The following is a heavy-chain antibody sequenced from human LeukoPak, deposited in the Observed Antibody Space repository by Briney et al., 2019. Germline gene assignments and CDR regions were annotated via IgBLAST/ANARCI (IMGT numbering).Heavy chain of an antibody. D-gene: IGHD3-10*01. J-gene: IGHJ4*02. V-gene: IGHV4-34*01. CDR1: GGSFSGYY. CDR3: ARVSVTMVRGVSLIDY. CDR2: INHSGST. Sequence: PSETLSLTCAVYGGSFSGYYWSWIRQPPGKGLEWIGEINHSGSTNYNPSLKSRVTISVDTSKNQFSLKLSSVTAADTAVYYCARVSVTMVRGVSLIDYWAREPWSPSPQ.